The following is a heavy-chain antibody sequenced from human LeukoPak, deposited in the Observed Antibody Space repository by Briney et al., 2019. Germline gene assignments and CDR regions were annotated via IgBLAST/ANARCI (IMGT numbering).Heavy chain of an antibody. V-gene: IGHV3-23*01. CDR2: ISGSGGST. D-gene: IGHD3-10*01. Sequence: PGGSLRLSCAASGFTFSSYAMSWVRQAPGKGLEWVSAISGSGGSTYYADSVKGRFTISRDNSKNTLYLQMNSLRVEDTAVYYCARTLVDGWSGAGYTPLTFDYWGRGTLVTVSS. CDR1: GFTFSSYA. J-gene: IGHJ4*02. CDR3: ARTLVDGWSGAGYTPLTFDY.